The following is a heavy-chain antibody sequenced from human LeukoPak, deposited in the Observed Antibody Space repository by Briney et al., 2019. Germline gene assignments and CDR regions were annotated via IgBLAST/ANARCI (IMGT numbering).Heavy chain of an antibody. J-gene: IGHJ4*02. Sequence: PGGSLRLSCAASGFTFSSYAMTWVRQAPGKGLEWVSVISGSGGRTFYAASVKGRFTISRDNSKNTLYLQMNSLRAEDTAVYYCAKGDLEWLLLRNFDYWGQGTLVTVSS. D-gene: IGHD3-3*01. CDR1: GFTFSSYA. V-gene: IGHV3-23*01. CDR3: AKGDLEWLLLRNFDY. CDR2: ISGSGGRT.